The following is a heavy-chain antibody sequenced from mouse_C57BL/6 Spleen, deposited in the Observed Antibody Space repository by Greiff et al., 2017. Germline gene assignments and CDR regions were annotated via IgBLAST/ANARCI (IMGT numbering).Heavy chain of an antibody. CDR3: ARTGVVLAWVAY. J-gene: IGHJ3*01. D-gene: IGHD1-1*01. Sequence: VQLQQSGPELVKPGASVKISCKASGYAFSSYWMNWVKQRPGKGLEWIGRIYPGDGGTNYNGKFKGKATLTADNSSSTAYNQLSSLTSADSAVDYYARTGVVLAWVAYWGQGTLVTVSA. CDR1: GYAFSSYW. V-gene: IGHV1-82*01. CDR2: IYPGDGGT.